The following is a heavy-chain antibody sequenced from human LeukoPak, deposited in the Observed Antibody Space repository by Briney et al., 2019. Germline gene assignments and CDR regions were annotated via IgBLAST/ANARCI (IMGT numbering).Heavy chain of an antibody. CDR3: ARAPYNYYDSSGYSQGVGY. D-gene: IGHD3-22*01. J-gene: IGHJ4*02. CDR1: GGTFSSYT. CDR2: IIPIFGTA. V-gene: IGHV1-69*01. Sequence: SVKVSCKASGGTFSSYTISWVRQAPGQGLEWMGGIIPIFGTANYAQKFQGRVTITADESTSTAYMELSSLRSEDTAVYYCARAPYNYYDSSGYSQGVGYWGQGTLVTVSS.